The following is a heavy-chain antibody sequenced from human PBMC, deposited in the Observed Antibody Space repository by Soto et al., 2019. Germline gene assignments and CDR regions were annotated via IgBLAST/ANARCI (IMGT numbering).Heavy chain of an antibody. CDR3: ARQAPYDFWSGPKVWYFDL. V-gene: IGHV1-18*01. D-gene: IGHD3-3*01. J-gene: IGHJ2*01. Sequence: ASVKVSCKASGYTFTSYGISWVRQAPGQGLEWMGWISAYNGNTNYAQKLQGRVTMTTDTSTSTAYMELRSLRSDDTAVYYCARQAPYDFWSGPKVWYFDLWGRGTLVNVSS. CDR1: GYTFTSYG. CDR2: ISAYNGNT.